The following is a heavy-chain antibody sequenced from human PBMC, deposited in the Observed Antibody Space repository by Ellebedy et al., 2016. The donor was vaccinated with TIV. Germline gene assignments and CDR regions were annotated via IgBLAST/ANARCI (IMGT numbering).Heavy chain of an antibody. Sequence: ASVKVSCXASGYTFTGYYMHWVRQAPGQGLEWMGWINPNSGGTNYAQKFQGRVTMTRDTSISTAYMELSRLRSDDTAVYYCARLVAGDHEERSFSYYYMDVWGKGTTVTVSS. CDR3: ARLVAGDHEERSFSYYYMDV. J-gene: IGHJ6*03. CDR1: GYTFTGYY. CDR2: INPNSGGT. V-gene: IGHV1-2*02. D-gene: IGHD7-27*01.